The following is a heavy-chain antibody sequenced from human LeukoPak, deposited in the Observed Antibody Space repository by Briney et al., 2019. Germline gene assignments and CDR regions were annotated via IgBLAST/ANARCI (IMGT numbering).Heavy chain of an antibody. CDR3: AKDTYGSGSSHFDS. D-gene: IGHD3-10*01. V-gene: IGHV3-23*01. CDR2: ISDSGGSA. J-gene: IGHJ4*02. CDR1: GFIFSSLA. Sequence: GGSLRLSCAASGFIFSSLAMSWVRQAPGKGLEWVAGISDSGGSAYYADSVKGRFTISRDNSKNTLYLQMNSLRAEDTGVYYCAKDTYGSGSSHFDSWGQGTLVTVSS.